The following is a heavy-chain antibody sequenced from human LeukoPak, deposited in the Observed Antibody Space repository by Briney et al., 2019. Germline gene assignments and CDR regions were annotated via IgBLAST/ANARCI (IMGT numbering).Heavy chain of an antibody. V-gene: IGHV3-21*01. CDR1: GFTFSHYA. CDR3: ASAPYTDYSFDY. Sequence: GGSLRLSCAASGFTFSHYAMNWVRQVPGKGLEWVSSISSSSSYIFYADSVKGRFTISRDNAKNSLYLQMNSLRAEDTAMYYCASAPYTDYSFDYWGQGTLVTVSS. CDR2: ISSSSSYI. D-gene: IGHD2-21*02. J-gene: IGHJ4*02.